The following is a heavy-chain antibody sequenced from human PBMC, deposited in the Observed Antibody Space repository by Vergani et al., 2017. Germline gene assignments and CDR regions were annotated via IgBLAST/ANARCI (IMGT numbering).Heavy chain of an antibody. D-gene: IGHD2-2*01. CDR1: GGSINSHNYY. CDR2: IHTSGST. CDR3: ARLIVVVPAARHIPILAFDI. V-gene: IGHV4-61*02. J-gene: IGHJ3*02. Sequence: QVQLQESGPGLVKPSQTLSLTCTVSGGSINSHNYYWSWIRQPAGKGLEWIGRIHTSGSTNYNPSLKSRVTMSEDTSKNQFSLKLSSVTAADTAVYYCARLIVVVPAARHIPILAFDIWGQGTMVTVSS.